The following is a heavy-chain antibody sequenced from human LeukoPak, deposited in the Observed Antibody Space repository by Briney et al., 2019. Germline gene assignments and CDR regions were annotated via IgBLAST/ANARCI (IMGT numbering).Heavy chain of an antibody. V-gene: IGHV3-21*01. D-gene: IGHD3-22*01. CDR2: ISSSSSYI. J-gene: IGHJ4*02. Sequence: PGGSLRLSCAASGFTVSSYSMNWVRQAPGKGLEWVSSISSSSSYIYYADSGKGRFTISRDNAENSLYLQMNSLRAEDTAVYYCAREQQYYDSGGYYPYYFDFWGQGTMVTVSS. CDR1: GFTVSSYS. CDR3: AREQQYYDSGGYYPYYFDF.